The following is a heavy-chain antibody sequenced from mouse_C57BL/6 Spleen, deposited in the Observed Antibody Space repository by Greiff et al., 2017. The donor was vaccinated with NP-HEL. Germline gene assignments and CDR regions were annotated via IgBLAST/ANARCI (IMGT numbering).Heavy chain of an antibody. Sequence: QVQLQQPGAELVMPGASVKLSCKASGYTFTSYWMHWVKQRPGQGLEWIGEIDPSDSYTNYNQKFKGKSTLTVDKSSSTAYMQLSSLTSEDSAVYYCAREENSLDYFDYWGQGTTLTVSS. V-gene: IGHV1-69*01. J-gene: IGHJ2*01. CDR2: IDPSDSYT. CDR3: AREENSLDYFDY. CDR1: GYTFTSYW.